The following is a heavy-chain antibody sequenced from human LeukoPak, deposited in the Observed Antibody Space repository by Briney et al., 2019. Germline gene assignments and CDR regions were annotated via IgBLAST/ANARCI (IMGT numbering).Heavy chain of an antibody. CDR2: IYYSGST. Sequence: SETLSLTCTVSGGSISSYYWSWIRQPPGKGLEWIGYIYYSGSTNYNPSLKSRVTISVDTSKNQFSLKLSSVTAADTAVYYCARDGRCSSTSCYLPFDPWGQGTLVTVSS. D-gene: IGHD2-2*01. CDR1: GGSISSYY. J-gene: IGHJ5*02. V-gene: IGHV4-59*01. CDR3: ARDGRCSSTSCYLPFDP.